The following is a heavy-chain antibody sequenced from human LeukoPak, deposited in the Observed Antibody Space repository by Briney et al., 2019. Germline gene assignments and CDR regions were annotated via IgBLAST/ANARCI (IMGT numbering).Heavy chain of an antibody. V-gene: IGHV4-59*01. D-gene: IGHD3-10*01. J-gene: IGHJ4*02. CDR1: GGSISSYY. Sequence: SGTLSLTCTVSGGSISSYYWSWIRQPPGKGLEWIGYIYYSGSTNYNPSLKSRVTISVDTSKNQFSLKLSSVTAADTAVYYCARAPTRGAHTRFDYWGQGTLVTVSS. CDR3: ARAPTRGAHTRFDY. CDR2: IYYSGST.